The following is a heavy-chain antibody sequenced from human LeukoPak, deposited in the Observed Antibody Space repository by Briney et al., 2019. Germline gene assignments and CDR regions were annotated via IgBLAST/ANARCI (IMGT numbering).Heavy chain of an antibody. V-gene: IGHV3-23*01. CDR3: AKVSHDYSNCHPFDY. CDR1: GFTVSSFG. CDR2: ISGGAYST. Sequence: GGSLRLSCAASGFTVSSFGMSWVRQVPGKGLEWVSAISGGAYSTYYADSVKGRFTISRDNSKNTLYLQMNSLRAEDTAVYYCAKVSHDYSNCHPFDYWGQGTLVTVSS. D-gene: IGHD4-11*01. J-gene: IGHJ4*02.